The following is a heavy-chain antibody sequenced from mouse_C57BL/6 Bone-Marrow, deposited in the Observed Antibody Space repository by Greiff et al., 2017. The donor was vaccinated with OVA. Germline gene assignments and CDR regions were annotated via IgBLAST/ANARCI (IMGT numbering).Heavy chain of an antibody. Sequence: VQLKQSGPGLVQPSQSLSITCTVSGFSLTSYGVHWVRQSPGKGLEWLGVIWRGGSTDYNAAFMSRLSITKDNSKSQVFFKMNSLQADDTAIYYCAKKRDGYYDGYFDVWGTGTTVTVSS. J-gene: IGHJ1*03. V-gene: IGHV2-5*01. CDR1: GFSLTSYG. CDR2: IWRGGST. CDR3: AKKRDGYYDGYFDV. D-gene: IGHD2-3*01.